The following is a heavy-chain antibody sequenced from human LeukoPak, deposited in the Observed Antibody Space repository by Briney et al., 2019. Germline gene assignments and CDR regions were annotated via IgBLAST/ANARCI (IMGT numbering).Heavy chain of an antibody. J-gene: IGHJ3*02. CDR3: ATETENSNYDAFDI. D-gene: IGHD4-11*01. CDR2: ISGGGATI. Sequence: GGSLRLSCAASGFTFSSYGMNWVRQAPGKGLEWVSYISGGGATIYYADSVKGRFTISRDNARNSLYLHMNSLRAEDTAVYYCATETENSNYDAFDIWGQGTMVTVSS. CDR1: GFTFSSYG. V-gene: IGHV3-48*03.